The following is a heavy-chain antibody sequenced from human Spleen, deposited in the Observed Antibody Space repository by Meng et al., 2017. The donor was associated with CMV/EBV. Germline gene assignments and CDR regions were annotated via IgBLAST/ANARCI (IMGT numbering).Heavy chain of an antibody. J-gene: IGHJ6*02. CDR3: ARIYYYYGMDV. Sequence: SETLSLTCTVSGASISSSGYYWDWIRQPPGRGLEWIGSLHYGGSTYSNPSLKSRVTISIDMSKNQFSLKLSSVTAADTAVYYCARIYYYYGMDVWGQGTTVTVSS. V-gene: IGHV4-39*07. CDR2: LHYGGST. CDR1: GASISSSGYY.